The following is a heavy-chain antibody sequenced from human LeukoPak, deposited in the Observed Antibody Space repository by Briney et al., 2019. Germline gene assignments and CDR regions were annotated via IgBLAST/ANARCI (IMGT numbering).Heavy chain of an antibody. D-gene: IGHD1-1*01. V-gene: IGHV3-23*01. CDR2: ISISGAST. Sequence: GGSLRLSCAASGFTFSNYAMSWVRQAPGKGLEWVSAISISGASTYYADSVKGRFTISRDNSKNTLYLQMNSLRAEDTAVYYCAKVLPGPFHYWGQGTLVTVSS. CDR1: GFTFSNYA. CDR3: AKVLPGPFHY. J-gene: IGHJ4*02.